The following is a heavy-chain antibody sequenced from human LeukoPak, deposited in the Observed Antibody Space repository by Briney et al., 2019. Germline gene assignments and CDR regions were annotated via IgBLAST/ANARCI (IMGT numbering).Heavy chain of an antibody. CDR1: GFAASGFTFSTFG. CDR2: ISSSSTI. CDR3: ARDSSQYYYDSVAFDI. V-gene: IGHV3-48*01. D-gene: IGHD3-22*01. J-gene: IGHJ3*02. Sequence: PGGSLRLSCAASGFAASGFTFSTFGMHWVRKAPGKGLEWVSYISSSSTIYYADSVKGRFTISRDNAKNSLYLQMNSLRAEDTAVYYCARDSSQYYYDSVAFDIWGQGTMVTVSS.